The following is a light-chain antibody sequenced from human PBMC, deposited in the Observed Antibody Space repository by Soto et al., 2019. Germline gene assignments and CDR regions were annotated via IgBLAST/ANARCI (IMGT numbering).Light chain of an antibody. Sequence: EIVLTQSPGTLSLSPGERATLSCRASQSVSSRSLAWYQQKPGQSPRLLIYGVATRATDIPDRFSGSGSGTDFTLTISRLEPEDFAVYFCQQYISSPLTFGGGTKVEIK. CDR3: QQYISSPLT. CDR2: GVA. CDR1: QSVSSRS. J-gene: IGKJ4*01. V-gene: IGKV3-20*01.